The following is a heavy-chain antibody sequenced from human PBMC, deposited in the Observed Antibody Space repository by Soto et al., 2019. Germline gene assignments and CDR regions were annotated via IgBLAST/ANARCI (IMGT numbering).Heavy chain of an antibody. J-gene: IGHJ4*02. V-gene: IGHV1-8*01. Sequence: QVQLLQSGAEVKKPGASVKVSCKASGYTFTSYDINWVRQATGQGLEWMGWMNPNGGNTGYAQKCQGRVTITTNHSISTAYMELSSLRSEDTAVYYCARGVTIFGVLPGWGQGTLVTVSS. CDR2: MNPNGGNT. D-gene: IGHD3-3*01. CDR3: ARGVTIFGVLPG. CDR1: GYTFTSYD.